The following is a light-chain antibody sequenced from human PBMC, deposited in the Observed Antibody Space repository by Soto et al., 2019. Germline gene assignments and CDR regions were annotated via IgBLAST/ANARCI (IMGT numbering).Light chain of an antibody. V-gene: IGKV1D-16*01. CDR1: QDINSY. Sequence: DVQMTQSPSSLSASVGDRVTITCRASQDINSYLAWYQQKPGNAPKSLIYAASSLQTGVPSRFRGSESGTDFTLTINNLQPEDSATYYCQQYTIYPLTFGGGTKVEIK. CDR2: AAS. J-gene: IGKJ4*01. CDR3: QQYTIYPLT.